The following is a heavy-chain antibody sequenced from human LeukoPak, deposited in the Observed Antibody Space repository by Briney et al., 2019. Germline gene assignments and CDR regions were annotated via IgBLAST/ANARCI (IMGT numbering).Heavy chain of an antibody. CDR3: ARAPGVSYVTTYGMDV. CDR1: GYTFTSYD. CDR2: MNPNSGNT. J-gene: IGHJ6*02. D-gene: IGHD3-10*01. Sequence: ASVKVSCKASGYTFTSYDINWVRQATGQGLEWMGWMNPNSGNTGYAQKFQGRVTMTRNTSISTAYMELSSLRSEDTAVYYCARAPGVSYVTTYGMDVWGQGTTVTVS. V-gene: IGHV1-8*01.